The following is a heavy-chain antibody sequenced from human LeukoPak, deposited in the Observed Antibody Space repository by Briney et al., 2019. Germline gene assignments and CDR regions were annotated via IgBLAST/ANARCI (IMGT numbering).Heavy chain of an antibody. CDR2: INHSGST. V-gene: IGHV4-34*01. Sequence: SETLSLTCTVSGGSISSYYWSWIRQPPGKGLEWIGEINHSGSTNYNPSLKSRVTISVDTSKNQFSLKLSSVTAADTAVYYCARAPFGGRGYFDYWGQGTLVTVSS. CDR1: GGSISSYY. CDR3: ARAPFGGRGYFDY. D-gene: IGHD2-15*01. J-gene: IGHJ4*02.